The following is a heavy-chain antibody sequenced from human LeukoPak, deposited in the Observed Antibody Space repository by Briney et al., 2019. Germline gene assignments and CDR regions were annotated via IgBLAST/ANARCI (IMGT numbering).Heavy chain of an antibody. Sequence: PSETLSLTCTVSGGSISSSSYYWGWIRQPPGKGLEWIGSIYYSGSTYYNPSLKSRVTISVDTSKNQFSLKLSSVTAADTAVYYCARERDVADAFDIWGQGTMVTVSS. CDR1: GGSISSSSYY. V-gene: IGHV4-39*02. D-gene: IGHD2-15*01. CDR3: ARERDVADAFDI. CDR2: IYYSGST. J-gene: IGHJ3*02.